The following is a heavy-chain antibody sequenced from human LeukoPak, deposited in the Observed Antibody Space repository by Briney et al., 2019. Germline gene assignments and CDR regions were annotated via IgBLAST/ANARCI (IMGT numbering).Heavy chain of an antibody. Sequence: PGGSLRLSCAASGFTFSSYAMSWVRQAPGKGLEWVSAISGSGGSTYYADSVKGRFTISRDNSKNTLYLQMNSLRAEDTAVYYCAKESLVVVAAPDAFDIWGQGTMVTVSS. CDR3: AKESLVVVAAPDAFDI. V-gene: IGHV3-23*01. D-gene: IGHD2-15*01. CDR2: ISGSGGST. CDR1: GFTFSSYA. J-gene: IGHJ3*02.